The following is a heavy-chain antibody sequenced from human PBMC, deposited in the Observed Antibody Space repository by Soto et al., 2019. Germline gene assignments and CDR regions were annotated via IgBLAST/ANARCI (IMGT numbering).Heavy chain of an antibody. CDR1: GYSFTSYW. D-gene: IGHD6-13*01. CDR2: IDPSDSYT. V-gene: IGHV5-10-1*01. Sequence: GESLKISCKGSGYSFTSYWISWVRQMPGKGLEWMGRIDPSDSYTNYSPSFQGHVTISADKSISTAYLQRSSLKASDTAMYYCARHAPIAYGMDVCGPGTTVTVCS. CDR3: ARHAPIAYGMDV. J-gene: IGHJ6*02.